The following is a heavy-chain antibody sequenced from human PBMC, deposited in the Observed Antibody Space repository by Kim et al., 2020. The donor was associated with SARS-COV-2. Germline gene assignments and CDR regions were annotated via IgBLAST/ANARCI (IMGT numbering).Heavy chain of an antibody. D-gene: IGHD1-26*01. J-gene: IGHJ3*02. V-gene: IGHV1-69*04. CDR3: ARDLGWELPSGLPNAFDI. Sequence: QGRVTITADKSTSTAYMELSSLRSEDTAVYYCARDLGWELPSGLPNAFDIWGQGTMVTVSS.